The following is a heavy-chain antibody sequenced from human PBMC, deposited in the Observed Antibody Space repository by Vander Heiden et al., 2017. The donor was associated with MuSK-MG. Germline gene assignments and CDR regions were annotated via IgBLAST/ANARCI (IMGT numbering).Heavy chain of an antibody. CDR2: VIPVFGSP. J-gene: IGHJ4*02. CDR3: ARETYSSGWYGVDD. Sequence: QVQLVQSGAAVTKPGSSVKISCQASGGTFTNSAVSWVRQAPGQGLQWLGGVIPVFGSPVYAQEFHGRVTLIADDFTASMGLRSLRSEDTAIYYCARETYSSGWYGVDDWGQGTLVTVSS. D-gene: IGHD6-13*01. V-gene: IGHV1-69*01. CDR1: GGTFTNSA.